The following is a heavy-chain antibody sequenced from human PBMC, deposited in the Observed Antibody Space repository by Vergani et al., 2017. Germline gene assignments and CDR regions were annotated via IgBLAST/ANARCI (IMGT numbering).Heavy chain of an antibody. CDR2: IDPSDSYT. Sequence: EVQLVPSGAEVKKPGESLRISCKGSGYSFTSYWISWVRPMPGKGLEWMGRIDPSDSYTNYSPSFQGHVTISADKSISTAYLQWSSLKASDTAMYYCARHPLITMIVVVITGADGAFDIWGQGTMVTVSS. CDR3: ARHPLITMIVVVITGADGAFDI. CDR1: GYSFTSYW. J-gene: IGHJ3*02. V-gene: IGHV5-10-1*03. D-gene: IGHD3-22*01.